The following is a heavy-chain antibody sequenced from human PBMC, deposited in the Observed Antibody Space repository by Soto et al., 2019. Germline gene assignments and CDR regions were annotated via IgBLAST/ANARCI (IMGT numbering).Heavy chain of an antibody. J-gene: IGHJ4*02. CDR2: SNPNSGGT. CDR1: GYTFTGYY. D-gene: IGHD3-16*02. CDR3: ARDQITFGGVILRANYFDY. Sequence: QVQLVQAGAEVKKPGASVKVSCKASGYTFTGYYMHWVRQAPGQGLERMGWSNPNSGGTNYAQKFQGRVTMTRDTAIRKAYMELSRLRYDDTAVYYCARDQITFGGVILRANYFDYWGQGTLVTVSS. V-gene: IGHV1-2*02.